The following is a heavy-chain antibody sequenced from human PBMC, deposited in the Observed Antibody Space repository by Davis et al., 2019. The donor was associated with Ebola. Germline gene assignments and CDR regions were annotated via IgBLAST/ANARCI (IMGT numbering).Heavy chain of an antibody. J-gene: IGHJ5*02. D-gene: IGHD3-10*01. Sequence: ASVKVSCKASGYTFTGYYMHWVRQAPGQGLEWMGWINPNSGGTNYAQKFQGRVTMTRDTSISTAYMELSRLRSDDTAVYYCARDFGSGSYYTTEYNWFDPWGQGTLVTVSS. CDR1: GYTFTGYY. V-gene: IGHV1-2*02. CDR3: ARDFGSGSYYTTEYNWFDP. CDR2: INPNSGGT.